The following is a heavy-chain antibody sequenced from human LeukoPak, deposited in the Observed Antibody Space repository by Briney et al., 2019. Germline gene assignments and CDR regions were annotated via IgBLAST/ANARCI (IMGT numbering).Heavy chain of an antibody. J-gene: IGHJ5*02. Sequence: GGTLRLSCAASGFTFSSYGMSWVRQAPGKGLEWVSAISGSGGSTYYADSVKGRFTISRDNAKNSLYLQMNSLRAEDTAVYYCAKRKLNGEGIDPWGQGTLVTVSS. V-gene: IGHV3-23*01. CDR3: AKRKLNGEGIDP. D-gene: IGHD3-10*01. CDR1: GFTFSSYG. CDR2: ISGSGGST.